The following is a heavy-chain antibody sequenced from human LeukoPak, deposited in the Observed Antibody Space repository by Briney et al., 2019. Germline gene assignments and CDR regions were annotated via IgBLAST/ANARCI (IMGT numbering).Heavy chain of an antibody. CDR2: INSDGSST. Sequence: GGSLRLSCAASGFTFSNYWMHWVRQAPGKGLVWVSRINSDGSSTSYADSVKGRFTISRDNAKNTLYLQMNSLRAEDTAVYYCAREALSGYGIFDYWGQGTLVTVSS. CDR1: GFTFSNYW. V-gene: IGHV3-74*01. D-gene: IGHD5-12*01. CDR3: AREALSGYGIFDY. J-gene: IGHJ4*02.